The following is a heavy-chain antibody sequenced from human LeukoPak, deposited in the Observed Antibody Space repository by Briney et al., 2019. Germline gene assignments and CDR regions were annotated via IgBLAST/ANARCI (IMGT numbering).Heavy chain of an antibody. V-gene: IGHV1-2*02. D-gene: IGHD6-19*01. CDR3: ARRYSSGWYPDGRYYFDY. J-gene: IGHJ4*02. CDR1: GYTFTSYY. Sequence: ASVRVSCKASGYTFTSYYMHWVRQAPGQGLEWMGWINPNSGGTNYAQKFQGRVTMTRDTSISTAYMELSRLRSDDTAVYYCARRYSSGWYPDGRYYFDYWGQGTLVTVSS. CDR2: INPNSGGT.